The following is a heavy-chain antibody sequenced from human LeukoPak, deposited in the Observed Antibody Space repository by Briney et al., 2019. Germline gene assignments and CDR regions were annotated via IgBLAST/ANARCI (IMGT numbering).Heavy chain of an antibody. CDR3: AKGLRGIYDY. D-gene: IGHD1-26*01. J-gene: IGHJ4*02. V-gene: IGHV3-23*01. Sequence: GGSLRLSCAASGLTFNSYAMTWARQAPAKGLEWVSSISDSGVSTYYADSVKGRFTISRDNSKNTLYLQMNSLRAEDTALYYCAKGLRGIYDYWGQGTLVTVSS. CDR1: GLTFNSYA. CDR2: ISDSGVST.